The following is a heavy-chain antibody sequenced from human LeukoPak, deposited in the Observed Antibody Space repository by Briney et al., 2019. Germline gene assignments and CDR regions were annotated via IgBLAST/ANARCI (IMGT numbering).Heavy chain of an antibody. CDR3: AREGPGSSGWFFDY. J-gene: IGHJ4*02. D-gene: IGHD6-19*01. Sequence: ASVKVSCKASGYIFTEYYMHWVRQAPGQGLEWMGCINPHSGGTKYAQKFQGRVTMTRDTSITTAYMEVSRLRSDATAVYYCAREGPGSSGWFFDYWGQGTLVSVSS. V-gene: IGHV1-2*02. CDR1: GYIFTEYY. CDR2: INPHSGGT.